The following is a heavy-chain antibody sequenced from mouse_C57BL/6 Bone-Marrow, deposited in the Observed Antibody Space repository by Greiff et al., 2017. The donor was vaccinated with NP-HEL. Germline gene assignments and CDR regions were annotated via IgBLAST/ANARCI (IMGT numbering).Heavy chain of an antibody. J-gene: IGHJ1*03. CDR2: IYPGSGST. CDR1: GYTFTSYW. Sequence: VQLQQPGAELVKPGASVKMSCKASGYTFTSYWITWVKQRPGQGLEWIGDIYPGSGSTNYNEKFKSKATLTVDKSSSTAYMQLSSLTSEDSAVYYCARIMYFDVWGTGTSVTVSS. V-gene: IGHV1-55*01. CDR3: ARIMYFDV.